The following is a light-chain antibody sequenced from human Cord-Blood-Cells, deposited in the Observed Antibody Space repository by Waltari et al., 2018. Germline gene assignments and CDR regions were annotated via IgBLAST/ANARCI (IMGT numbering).Light chain of an antibody. CDR2: GAS. CDR1: QSVSSN. J-gene: IGKJ1*01. V-gene: IGKV3-15*01. CDR3: QHRKT. Sequence: EIVMTPSPATLPVSPGERATLSCRASQSVSSNLAWYQQKPGQAPRLLIYGASTRATGIPARFSGSGSGTEFTLTISSLQSEDFAVYYCQHRKTFGQGTKVEIK.